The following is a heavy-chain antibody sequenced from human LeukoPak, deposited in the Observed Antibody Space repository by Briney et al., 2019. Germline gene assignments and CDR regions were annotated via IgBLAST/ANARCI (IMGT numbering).Heavy chain of an antibody. CDR2: IKQDESEK. V-gene: IGHV3-7*01. D-gene: IGHD1-7*01. Sequence: GGSLRLSCAASGFTFSSHWMSWVRQAPGKGLEWVANIKQDESEKYYVDSVKGRFTTSRDKNSLFLQMNSERAEDTAVYYCVGWGISGITNHWGQGTLVTVSS. J-gene: IGHJ4*02. CDR1: GFTFSSHW. CDR3: VGWGISGITNH.